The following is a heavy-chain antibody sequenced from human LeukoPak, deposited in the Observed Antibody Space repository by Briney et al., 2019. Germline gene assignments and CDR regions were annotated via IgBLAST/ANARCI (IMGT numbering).Heavy chain of an antibody. Sequence: ASVKVSCKASGHTRKNHDMNWVRQATGQGFEWMGWMNANSGDTGYAQKFQGRVTITGDTSTDTAYMELSSLRSEDTAVYYCATWGPRVDYFDYWGQGTLVTVSS. CDR3: ATWGPRVDYFDY. D-gene: IGHD3-10*01. CDR2: MNANSGDT. CDR1: GHTRKNHD. V-gene: IGHV1-8*01. J-gene: IGHJ4*02.